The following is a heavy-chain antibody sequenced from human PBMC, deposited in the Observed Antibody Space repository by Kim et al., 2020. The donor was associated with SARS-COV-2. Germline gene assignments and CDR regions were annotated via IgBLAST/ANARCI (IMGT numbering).Heavy chain of an antibody. D-gene: IGHD3-9*01. CDR1: GFTFSSYA. J-gene: IGHJ5*02. V-gene: IGHV3-23*01. Sequence: GGSLRLSCAASGFTFSSYAMSWVRQAPGKGLEWVSAISGSGGITYYADSVKGRFTISRDNSKNTLYLQMNSLRAEDTAVYYCAKFSSTVVILTGGWFDPWGQGTLVTVSS. CDR2: ISGSGGIT. CDR3: AKFSSTVVILTGGWFDP.